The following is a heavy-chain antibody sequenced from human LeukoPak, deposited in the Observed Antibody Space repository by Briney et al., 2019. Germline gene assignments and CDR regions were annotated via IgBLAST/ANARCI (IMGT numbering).Heavy chain of an antibody. V-gene: IGHV4-59*01. J-gene: IGHJ5*02. CDR2: IYYSGST. D-gene: IGHD2-15*01. Sequence: SETLSLTCTVSSGSLSSYHCSWIRQPPGKGLEWIGYIYYSGSTNYNPSLKSRVTISVDTSKNQFSLKLSSVTAADTAVYYCARGIPYEYCSGGSCYTWTGWFDPWGQGTLVTVSS. CDR3: ARGIPYEYCSGGSCYTWTGWFDP. CDR1: SGSLSSYH.